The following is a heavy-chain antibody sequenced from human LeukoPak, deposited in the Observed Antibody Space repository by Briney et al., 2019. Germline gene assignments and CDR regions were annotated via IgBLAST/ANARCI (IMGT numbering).Heavy chain of an antibody. V-gene: IGHV4-34*01. J-gene: IGHJ6*03. CDR3: ARNPVRARGALHYYYYRDV. CDR1: GVSFSGYY. CDR2: INDSGST. D-gene: IGHD3-10*01. Sequence: SETLSLTCAVYGVSFSGYYWSRIRQPPGKGLEWIGEINDSGSTNYNTYLKSGVTISVDTTKNQFSQKLSSVTAADTAVYYCARNPVRARGALHYYYYRDVWGKGTTVTISS.